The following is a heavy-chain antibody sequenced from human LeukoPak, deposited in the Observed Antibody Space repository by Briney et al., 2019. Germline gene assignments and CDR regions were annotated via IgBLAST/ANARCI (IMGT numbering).Heavy chain of an antibody. CDR3: AGHATVTSFTFAY. V-gene: IGHV4-39*01. CDR1: GGSISSSTYY. Sequence: PSETLSLTCTVSGGSISSSTYYWGWIRQPPGKGLEWIGSIFYSGTTYYNPSFKSRVSISVDTSKSQFSLDLSSVTAADTALYYCAGHATVTSFTFAYWGQGILVTVSS. D-gene: IGHD4-17*01. CDR2: IFYSGTT. J-gene: IGHJ4*02.